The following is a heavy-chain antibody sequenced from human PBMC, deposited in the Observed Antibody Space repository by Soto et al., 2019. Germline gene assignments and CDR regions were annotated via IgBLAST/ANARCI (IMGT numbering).Heavy chain of an antibody. V-gene: IGHV4-61*01. CDR3: ARDIRGYSRAFDY. Sequence: NPSETLSLTCTVSGDSVSSDSYYWTWIRQPPGKGLEWIGYIYSSGSTNYNPSLKSRVTISLDTSSNQFSLELTSVTAADTAIYYCARDIRGYSRAFDYWGQGTLVTVSS. CDR1: GDSVSSDSYY. J-gene: IGHJ4*02. D-gene: IGHD5-18*01. CDR2: IYSSGST.